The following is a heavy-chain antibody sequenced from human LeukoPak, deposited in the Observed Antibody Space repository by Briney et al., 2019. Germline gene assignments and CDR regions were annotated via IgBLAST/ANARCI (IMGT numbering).Heavy chain of an antibody. Sequence: SETLSLTCAVYGGSLSGYYWIWIRQPRGKGLEWIGEINHSGSTNYNPSLKSRVTISVDTSKNQFSLKLSSVTAADTAVYYCARLDQYSSGWYAQTYYFDYWGQGTLVTVSS. J-gene: IGHJ4*02. CDR2: INHSGST. D-gene: IGHD6-19*01. CDR1: GGSLSGYY. CDR3: ARLDQYSSGWYAQTYYFDY. V-gene: IGHV4-34*01.